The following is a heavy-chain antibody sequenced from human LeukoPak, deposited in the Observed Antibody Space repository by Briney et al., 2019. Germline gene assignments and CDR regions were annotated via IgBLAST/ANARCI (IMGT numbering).Heavy chain of an antibody. Sequence: GTLRLSCAASGFTFSSYGMSWVRQAPGKGLEWVSAISGSGGSTYYADSVKGRFTISRDNSKNTVYLQMNSLRAEDTAVYYCAKDPTHFRVWDDYDNTRLNYWGQGTLVTVSS. J-gene: IGHJ4*01. D-gene: IGHD3-22*01. CDR1: GFTFSSYG. V-gene: IGHV3-23*01. CDR2: ISGSGGST. CDR3: AKDPTHFRVWDDYDNTRLNY.